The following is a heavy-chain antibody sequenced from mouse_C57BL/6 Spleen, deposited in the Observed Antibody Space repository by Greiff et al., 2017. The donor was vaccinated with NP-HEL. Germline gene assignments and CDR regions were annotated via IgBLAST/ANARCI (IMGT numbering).Heavy chain of an antibody. CDR2: IYPGDGYT. Sequence: VQLLQSGPELVKPGASVKISCKASGYAFSSSWMNWVKQRPGKGLEWIGRIYPGDGYTNYNGKFKGKATLNEDKSSSTAYMQLSSLASEDSAVYFCARCYGSSYDAMDYWGQGTSVTVSS. J-gene: IGHJ4*01. V-gene: IGHV1-82*01. CDR1: GYAFSSSW. CDR3: ARCYGSSYDAMDY. D-gene: IGHD1-1*01.